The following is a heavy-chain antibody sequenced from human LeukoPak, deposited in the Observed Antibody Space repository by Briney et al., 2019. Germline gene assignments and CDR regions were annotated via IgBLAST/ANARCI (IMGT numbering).Heavy chain of an antibody. Sequence: GGSLRLSCAASGFTFSSYSMNWVRQAPGKGLEWVSYISSSSSTIYYADSVKGRFTISRDNAKNSLYLQMNSLRAEDTAVYYCAREGLCSGYAYYFDYWGQGTLVTVSS. J-gene: IGHJ4*02. V-gene: IGHV3-48*01. CDR1: GFTFSSYS. CDR3: AREGLCSGYAYYFDY. CDR2: ISSSSSTI. D-gene: IGHD5-12*01.